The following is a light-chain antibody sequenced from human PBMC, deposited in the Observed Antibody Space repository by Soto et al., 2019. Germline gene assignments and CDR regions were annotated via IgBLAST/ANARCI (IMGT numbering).Light chain of an antibody. V-gene: IGKV3-15*01. CDR2: GAS. CDR3: QQYNNWPPLT. J-gene: IGKJ4*01. Sequence: EIVMTQSPATLSVSPGERATLSCRASQSVSSNLAWYQQKPGQAPRLLIYGASTRATGIPARFSGSGSGTDFTLTISSLQSEDFAVYYCQQYNNWPPLTFGGGTKVDSK. CDR1: QSVSSN.